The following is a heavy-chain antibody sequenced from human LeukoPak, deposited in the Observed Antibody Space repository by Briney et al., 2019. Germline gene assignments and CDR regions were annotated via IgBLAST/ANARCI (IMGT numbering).Heavy chain of an antibody. J-gene: IGHJ4*02. V-gene: IGHV3-23*01. CDR3: AKDVGKWESLHFFDY. CDR2: ISGSGAST. CDR1: GFTLSTNA. D-gene: IGHD1-26*01. Sequence: GGSLRLSCLTSGFTLSTNAMSWVRQAPGKGPEWISGISGSGASTYYADSVKGRFTISRDDSRNTLYLQMNSLRGDDTAVYYCAKDVGKWESLHFFDYWGQGTLVTVSS.